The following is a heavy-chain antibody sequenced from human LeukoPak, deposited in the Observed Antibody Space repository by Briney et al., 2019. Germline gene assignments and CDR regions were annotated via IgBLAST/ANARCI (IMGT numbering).Heavy chain of an antibody. CDR1: GGSISGSYW. D-gene: IGHD3-10*01. Sequence: PSGTLSLTCGVSGGSISGSYWWSWIRQPPGKGLEWIGEINHSGSTNYNPSLKSRVTISVDTSKNQLSLKLSSVTAADTAVYYCARHFVMVRGVIIRPKYYFDYWGQGTLVTVSS. V-gene: IGHV4-4*02. CDR3: ARHFVMVRGVIIRPKYYFDY. J-gene: IGHJ4*02. CDR2: INHSGST.